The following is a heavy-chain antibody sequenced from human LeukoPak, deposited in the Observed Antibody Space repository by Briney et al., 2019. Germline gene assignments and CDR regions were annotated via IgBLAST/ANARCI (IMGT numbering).Heavy chain of an antibody. CDR2: INAGNGNT. V-gene: IGHV1-3*01. CDR1: GYTFTSYA. Sequence: ASVKVSCKASGYTFTSYAMHWVRQAPGQPLEWLEWINAGNGNTKYSQKFQGRVTITRDTSASTAYMELSSLRPEDTAVYYCARDLGLLWFGEWGNWFDPWGQGTLVTVSS. J-gene: IGHJ5*02. D-gene: IGHD3-10*01. CDR3: ARDLGLLWFGEWGNWFDP.